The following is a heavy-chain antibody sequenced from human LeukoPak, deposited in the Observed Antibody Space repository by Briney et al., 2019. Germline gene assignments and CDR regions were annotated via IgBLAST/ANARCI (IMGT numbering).Heavy chain of an antibody. V-gene: IGHV3-7*01. CDR2: IKQDGSEK. CDR1: GFTFSSYW. J-gene: IGHJ4*02. CDR3: ATTDIYPLSWVWFDY. D-gene: IGHD6-13*01. Sequence: GGSLRLSCAASGFTFSSYWMSWVRQAPGKGLEWVANIKQDGSEKYYVDSVKGRFTISRDNAKNSLYLQMNSLRAEGMAVYYCATTDIYPLSWVWFDYWGQGTLVTVSS.